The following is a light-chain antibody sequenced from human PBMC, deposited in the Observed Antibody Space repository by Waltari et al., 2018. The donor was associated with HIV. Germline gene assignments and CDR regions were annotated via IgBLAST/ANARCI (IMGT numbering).Light chain of an antibody. V-gene: IGLV2-8*01. CDR2: EVN. J-gene: IGLJ2*01. Sequence: QSALTQPPSASGSPGQSVTIPSPGTSSDVGRYDYVSWYQQHPGKAPKLLIYEVNKRPSGVPDRFSGSKSGNTASLTVSGLQAEDEAEYSCTSYAGINPVAFGGGTKLTVL. CDR1: SSDVGRYDY. CDR3: TSYAGINPVA.